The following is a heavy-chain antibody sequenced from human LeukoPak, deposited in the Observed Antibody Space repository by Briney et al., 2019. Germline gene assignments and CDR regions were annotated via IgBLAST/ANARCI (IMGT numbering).Heavy chain of an antibody. CDR1: GLTFSSYW. J-gene: IGHJ6*02. CDR2: INHNGSVN. V-gene: IGHV3-7*03. CDR3: ARGGGLDV. Sequence: GGSLRLSCAASGLTFSSYWMNWARQAPGKGLEWVASINHNGSVNYYVDSVKGRFTISRDNAKNSLYLQMSNLRAEDTAVYFCARGGGLDVWGQGATVTVSS. D-gene: IGHD3-16*01.